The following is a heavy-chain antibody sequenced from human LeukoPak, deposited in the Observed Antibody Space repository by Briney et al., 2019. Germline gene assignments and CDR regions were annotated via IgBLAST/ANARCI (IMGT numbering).Heavy chain of an antibody. V-gene: IGHV3-11*04. D-gene: IGHD2-15*01. CDR2: ISSSGSTI. J-gene: IGHJ6*03. CDR1: GFTFSDYY. CDR3: AKDGWQLLGTGWPYYYMDV. Sequence: GGSLRLSCAASGFTFSDYYMSWIRQAPGKGLEWVSYISSSGSTIYYADSVKGRFTISRDNAKNSLYLQMNSLRAEDTAVYYCAKDGWQLLGTGWPYYYMDVWGKGTTVTISS.